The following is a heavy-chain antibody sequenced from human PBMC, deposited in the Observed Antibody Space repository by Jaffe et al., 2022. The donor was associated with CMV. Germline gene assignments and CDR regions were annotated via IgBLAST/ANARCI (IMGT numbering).Heavy chain of an antibody. CDR2: ISAYNDNR. J-gene: IGHJ6*03. V-gene: IGHV1-18*04. CDR3: ARDCREVTSCYGGRVPNMDV. Sequence: QLVQSGGEVKKAGASVKVSCKASGDTFVDSGISWVRQAPGQGLEWIGWISAYNDNRIYAQKFQGRVTMTTDTSTTTAYMDLGRLRSDDTAVYYCARDCREVTSCYGGRVPNMDVWGKGTTVIVSS. D-gene: IGHD2-2*01. CDR1: GDTFVDSG.